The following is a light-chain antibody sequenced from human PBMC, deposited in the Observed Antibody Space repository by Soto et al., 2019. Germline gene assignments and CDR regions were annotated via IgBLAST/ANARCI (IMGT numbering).Light chain of an antibody. CDR2: GAS. J-gene: IGKJ2*01. Sequence: EIVMTQSPATLSVSPGERATLSCRASQSVSSNLAWYQQKPGQAPRLLIYGASTRATAIPARFSGSGSGTEFTLTISSLQSEDFAVYYCQQYNNWPYTFGQGTKLAIK. V-gene: IGKV3-15*01. CDR3: QQYNNWPYT. CDR1: QSVSSN.